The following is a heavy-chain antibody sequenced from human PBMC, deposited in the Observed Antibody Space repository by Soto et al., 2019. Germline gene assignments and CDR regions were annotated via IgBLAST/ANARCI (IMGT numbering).Heavy chain of an antibody. V-gene: IGHV1-3*01. CDR2: INGGTGDT. D-gene: IGHD1-26*01. CDR3: ARGPFSLYSADFR. J-gene: IGHJ4*02. Sequence: QVQLVQSGAEVTKPGASVRISCRTSGYTFTSYAITWLRHAPGQRLEWMGWINGGTGDTKYSQKFQDRRSITRDTSATTVSLGLSRLTSEDTAIYYCARGPFSLYSADFRWGQGTLVTGSS. CDR1: GYTFTSYA.